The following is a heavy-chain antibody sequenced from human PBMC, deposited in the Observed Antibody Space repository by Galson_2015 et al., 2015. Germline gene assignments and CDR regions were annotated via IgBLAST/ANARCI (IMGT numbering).Heavy chain of an antibody. CDR1: GFTFSNYA. CDR3: AREVGLYCSGGSCLLPSPFDI. V-gene: IGHV3-30*01. CDR2: ISYDGSNK. Sequence: SLRLSCAASGFTFSNYAMHWVCQAPGKGLEWVALISYDGSNKYYADSVKGRFTIYRDNSKNTLYLQMNSLRAEDTAVYYCAREVGLYCSGGSCLLPSPFDISCQRTMFTVSS. D-gene: IGHD2-15*01. J-gene: IGHJ3*02.